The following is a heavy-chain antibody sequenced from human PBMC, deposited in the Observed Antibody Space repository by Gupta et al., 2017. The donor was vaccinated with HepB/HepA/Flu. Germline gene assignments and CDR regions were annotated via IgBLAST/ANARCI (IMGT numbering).Heavy chain of an antibody. J-gene: IGHJ4*02. Sequence: QVQLMQSGAEVKKPGSSVKVSCKPSGGSFATFAINWVRQVPGQGLEWMGRVIPVVGITNYARNFQDRVTITADKSTATAYMEMSGLKLEDTAVYYCARTGTDDYWGQGTLVTVSS. CDR1: GGSFATFA. CDR2: VIPVVGIT. CDR3: ARTGTDDY. V-gene: IGHV1-69*04. D-gene: IGHD1-1*01.